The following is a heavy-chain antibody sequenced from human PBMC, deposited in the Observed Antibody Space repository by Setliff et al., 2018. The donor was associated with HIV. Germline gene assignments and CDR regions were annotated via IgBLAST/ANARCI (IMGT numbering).Heavy chain of an antibody. J-gene: IGHJ5*02. CDR2: IYISGST. CDR1: GGSISSYY. D-gene: IGHD6-19*01. V-gene: IGHV4-4*07. Sequence: SETLSLTCTVSGGSISSYYWSWIRQPAGKGLEWIGHIYISGSTNYNPSFNSRVTMSVDTSKNQFSLRLTSVTAAGTAMYHCARDRSSGWSKDWFDTWGQGSLVTVSS. CDR3: ARDRSSGWSKDWFDT.